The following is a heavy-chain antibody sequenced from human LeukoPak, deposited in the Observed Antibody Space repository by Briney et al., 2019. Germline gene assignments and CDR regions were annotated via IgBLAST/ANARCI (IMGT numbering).Heavy chain of an antibody. V-gene: IGHV4-34*01. CDR3: AINDGSGSYYKSDY. CDR1: GFAFGTYA. CDR2: IDQSGST. Sequence: PGGSLRLSCAGSGFAFGTYAMSWVRQPPGKGPEWIGEIDQSGSTNYNPSLKSRVTITIDTSKNQFSLKLNSVTAADTAVYYCAINDGSGSYYKSDYWGQGTLVTVSS. D-gene: IGHD3-10*01. J-gene: IGHJ4*02.